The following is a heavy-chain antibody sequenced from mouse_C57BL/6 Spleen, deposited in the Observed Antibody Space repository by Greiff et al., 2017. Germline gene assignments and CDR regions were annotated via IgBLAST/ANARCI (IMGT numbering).Heavy chain of an antibody. CDR1: GYTFTSYW. CDR3: ARSELTGTYYFDY. V-gene: IGHV1-69*01. D-gene: IGHD4-1*01. Sequence: VQLQQPGAELVMPGASVKLSCKASGYTFTSYWMHWVKQRPGQGLEWIGEIDPSDSYTNYNQKFKGKSKLTVDKSSSTAYMQLSSLTSEDSAVYYCARSELTGTYYFDYWGQGTTLTVSS. CDR2: IDPSDSYT. J-gene: IGHJ2*01.